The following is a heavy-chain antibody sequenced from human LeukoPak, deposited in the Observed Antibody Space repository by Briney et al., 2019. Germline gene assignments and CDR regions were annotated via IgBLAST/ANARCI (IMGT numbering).Heavy chain of an antibody. V-gene: IGHV3-74*01. J-gene: IGHJ5*02. CDR2: INSDGSST. Sequence: GGSLRLSCAASGFTFSSYWMHWVRQAPGKGLVWVSRINSDGSSTSYADSVKGRFTISRDNSKNTLYLQMNSLRAEDTAVYYCAREELGSSLGFDPWGQGTLVTVSS. CDR3: AREELGSSLGFDP. D-gene: IGHD3-16*01. CDR1: GFTFSSYW.